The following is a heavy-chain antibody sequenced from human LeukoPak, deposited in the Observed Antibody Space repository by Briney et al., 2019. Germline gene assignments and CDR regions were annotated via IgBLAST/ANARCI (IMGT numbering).Heavy chain of an antibody. Sequence: SVKASCKASGGTFSSYAISWVRQAPGQGLEWMGGIIPIFGTANYAQKFQGRVTITTDESTSTAYMELSSLRSEDTAVYYCARASYYGSGSYYRKNYYYYYMDVWGKGTTVTVSS. CDR2: IIPIFGTA. CDR1: GGTFSSYA. CDR3: ARASYYGSGSYYRKNYYYYYMDV. V-gene: IGHV1-69*05. J-gene: IGHJ6*03. D-gene: IGHD3-10*01.